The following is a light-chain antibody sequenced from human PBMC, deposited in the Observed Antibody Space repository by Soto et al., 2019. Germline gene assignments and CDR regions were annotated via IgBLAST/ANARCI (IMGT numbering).Light chain of an antibody. J-gene: IGKJ4*01. CDR2: GAS. CDR3: QQDGSSPLT. CDR1: QSVSSSY. V-gene: IGKV3-20*01. Sequence: EIVLTQSPGTLSLSPGERATLSCRASQSVSSSYLAWYQQKPGQAPRLLIYGASSRAPGIPDRFSGSGSGTDFTLTISSLEPEDFAVYYWQQDGSSPLTFGGGTKVEIK.